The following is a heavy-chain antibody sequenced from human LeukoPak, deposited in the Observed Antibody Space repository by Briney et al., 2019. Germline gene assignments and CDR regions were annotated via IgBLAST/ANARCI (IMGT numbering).Heavy chain of an antibody. V-gene: IGHV1-2*02. CDR1: GYILTSYY. Sequence: ASVKVSCKASGYILTSYYMHWVRQAPGQGLEWMGWINPNSGGTNYAQKFQGRVTMTRDTSISTAYMELSRLRSDDTAVYYRARDFADYDILTGYQHYYYYYYMDVWGKGTTVTVSS. J-gene: IGHJ6*03. CDR3: ARDFADYDILTGYQHYYYYYYMDV. CDR2: INPNSGGT. D-gene: IGHD3-9*01.